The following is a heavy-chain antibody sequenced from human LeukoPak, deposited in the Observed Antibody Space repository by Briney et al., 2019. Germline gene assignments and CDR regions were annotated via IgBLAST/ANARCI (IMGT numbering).Heavy chain of an antibody. CDR1: GYTFTSYY. J-gene: IGHJ4*02. Sequence: VASVKVSCKASGYTFTSYYMHWVRQAPGQGLEWMGWINPNSGGTNYAQKFQGRVTMTRDTSISTVYMEMSRLRSDDTAVYYCARESVPAVAARRGLNYWGQGTLVAVSS. CDR3: ARESVPAVAARRGLNY. D-gene: IGHD6-6*01. CDR2: INPNSGGT. V-gene: IGHV1-2*02.